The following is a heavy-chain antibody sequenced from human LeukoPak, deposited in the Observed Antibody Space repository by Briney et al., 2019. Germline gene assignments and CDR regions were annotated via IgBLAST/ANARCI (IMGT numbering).Heavy chain of an antibody. CDR2: IHPRRGDT. D-gene: IGHD3-10*01. J-gene: IGHJ5*02. V-gene: IGHV1-2*02. Sequence: AASVTVSCTTSGYSFTACYIYLVRQGPGHGLEWMGWIHPRRGDTNYAQKFPGKVTMTRDTSISTASLDLSSLRSHATAVYYCARDGDCITGSYYRGCIDTWGQGTPVPVSP. CDR1: GYSFTACY. CDR3: ARDGDCITGSYYRGCIDT.